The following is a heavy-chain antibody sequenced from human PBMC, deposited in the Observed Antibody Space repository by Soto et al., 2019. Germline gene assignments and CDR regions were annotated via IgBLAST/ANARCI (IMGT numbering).Heavy chain of an antibody. J-gene: IGHJ6*02. CDR2: INHSGST. Sequence: SETVSPTCAVYGGSFSGYYWSWIRQPPGKGLEWIGEINHSGSTNYNPSLKSRVTISVDTSKNQFSLKLSSVTAADTAVYYCARESIVVVTATDYYYYGMDVWGQGTTVT. V-gene: IGHV4-34*01. CDR3: ARESIVVVTATDYYYYGMDV. CDR1: GGSFSGYY. D-gene: IGHD2-21*02.